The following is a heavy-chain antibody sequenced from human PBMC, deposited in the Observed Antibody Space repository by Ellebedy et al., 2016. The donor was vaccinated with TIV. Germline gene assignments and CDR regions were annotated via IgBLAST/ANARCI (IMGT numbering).Heavy chain of an antibody. D-gene: IGHD4-17*01. CDR2: INTNTGNP. J-gene: IGHJ4*02. V-gene: IGHV7-4-1*04. Sequence: AASVKVSCKASGYTFTKYSMNWVRQAPGQGLEWMGWINTNTGNPTYAQGFQGRFVFSSDTSVSMTYLQISSLKSEDTAVYYCALTGVTTSDFDYWGQGTLVAVSS. CDR1: GYTFTKYS. CDR3: ALTGVTTSDFDY.